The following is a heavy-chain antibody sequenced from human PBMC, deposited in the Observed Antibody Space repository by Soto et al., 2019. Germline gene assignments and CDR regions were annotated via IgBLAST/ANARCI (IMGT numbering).Heavy chain of an antibody. CDR1: GYTFTGHY. D-gene: IGHD2-8*01. J-gene: IGHJ6*02. V-gene: IGHV1-18*04. CDR3: AKNGQPPYYYYGMDV. Sequence: GASVKVSCKASGYTFTGHYLHWVRQAPGQGLEWMGWISGYNGDTNYAQKFQGRVTMTIDTSTTTAYMELRSLTSDDTAVYYCAKNGQPPYYYYGMDVWGQGTTVTVSS. CDR2: ISGYNGDT.